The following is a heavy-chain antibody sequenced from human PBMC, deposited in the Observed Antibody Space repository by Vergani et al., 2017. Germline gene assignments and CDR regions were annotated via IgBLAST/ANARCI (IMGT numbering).Heavy chain of an antibody. CDR2: ISSSSSYI. Sequence: EVQLVESGGGLVQPGGSLRLSCAASGFTFSSYSMNWVRQAPGKGLEWVSSISSSSSYIYYADSVKGRFTISRDNAKNSLYLQMNSLRAEDTAVYYCASLGFIRDSSSFAFDYWGQGTLVTVSS. V-gene: IGHV3-21*01. D-gene: IGHD6-6*01. CDR3: ASLGFIRDSSSFAFDY. CDR1: GFTFSSYS. J-gene: IGHJ4*02.